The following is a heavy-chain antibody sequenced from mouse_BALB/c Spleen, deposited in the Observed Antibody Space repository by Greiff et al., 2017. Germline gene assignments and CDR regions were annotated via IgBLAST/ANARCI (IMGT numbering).Heavy chain of an antibody. CDR3: ARTTVVARDYAMDY. CDR2: IDPANGNT. Sequence: EVQLQQSGAELVKPGASVKLSCTASGFNIKDTYMHWVKQRPEQGLEWIGRIDPANGNTKYDPKFQGKATITADTSSNTAYLQLSSLTSEDTAGYYCARTTVVARDYAMDYWGQGTSVTVSS. J-gene: IGHJ4*01. D-gene: IGHD1-1*01. V-gene: IGHV14-3*02. CDR1: GFNIKDTY.